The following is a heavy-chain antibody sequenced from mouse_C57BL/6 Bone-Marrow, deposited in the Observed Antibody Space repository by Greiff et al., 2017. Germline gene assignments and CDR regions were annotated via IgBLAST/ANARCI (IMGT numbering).Heavy chain of an antibody. Sequence: EVKLVESGGGLVKPGGSLKLSCAASGFTFSSYAMSWVRQTPEKRLEWVATISDGGSYTYYPDNVKGRFTISRDNAKNNLYLQMSHLKSEDTAMYYCARDRGAVVAPFDYWGQGTTLTVSS. V-gene: IGHV5-4*01. CDR2: ISDGGSYT. CDR3: ARDRGAVVAPFDY. D-gene: IGHD1-1*01. CDR1: GFTFSSYA. J-gene: IGHJ2*01.